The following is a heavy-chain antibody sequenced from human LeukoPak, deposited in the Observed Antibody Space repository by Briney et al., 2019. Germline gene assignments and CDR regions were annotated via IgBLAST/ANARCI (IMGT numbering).Heavy chain of an antibody. J-gene: IGHJ4*02. D-gene: IGHD5-18*01. V-gene: IGHV3-48*03. CDR3: ARGYTYGHDY. CDR2: ITKSGSTI. Sequence: GGSLRLSCAASGFTFSSYEMNWVRQAPGKGLEWVSYITKSGSTIYYADSVKGRFTISRDNAKNSLYLQMNSLRDEDTAVYYCARGYTYGHDYWGQGTLVTVSS. CDR1: GFTFSSYE.